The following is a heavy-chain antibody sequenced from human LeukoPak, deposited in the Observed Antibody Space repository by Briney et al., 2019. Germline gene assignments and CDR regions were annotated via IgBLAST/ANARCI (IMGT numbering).Heavy chain of an antibody. CDR3: ARGTGSYYYYYYMDV. CDR2: INHSGST. V-gene: IGHV4-34*01. D-gene: IGHD1-1*01. J-gene: IGHJ6*03. CDR1: GGSLSGYY. Sequence: SETLSLTCAVYGGSLSGYYWSWIRQPPGKGLEWIGEINHSGSTNYNPSLKSRVTISVDTSKNQFSLKLSSVTAADTAVYYCARGTGSYYYYYYMDVWGKGTTVTVSS.